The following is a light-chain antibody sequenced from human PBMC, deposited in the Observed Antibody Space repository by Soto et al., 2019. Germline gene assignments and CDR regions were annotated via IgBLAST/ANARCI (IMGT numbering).Light chain of an antibody. Sequence: EIVLTQSPGTLSLSPGERATLSCRASRSISSSYLAWYQQKPGQAPRLLIYGASSRATGIPDSFSGSGSGTDFTLTINRLEPEDFAVYYCQQCGTSPTFGQGTKVEIK. V-gene: IGKV3-20*01. J-gene: IGKJ1*01. CDR2: GAS. CDR1: RSISSSY. CDR3: QQCGTSPT.